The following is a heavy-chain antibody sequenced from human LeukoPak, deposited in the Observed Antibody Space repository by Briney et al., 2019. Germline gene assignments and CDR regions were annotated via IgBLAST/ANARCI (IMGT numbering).Heavy chain of an antibody. CDR2: IYPGDSDT. Sequence: GESLKISCKGSGYSFTNYWIGWVRQMPGKGLEWMGIIYPGDSDTRYSPSFRGQVTISADKSINTAYLQWSSVGASDTAMYYCARYSGSYSVYFDCWGQGTLVTVSS. J-gene: IGHJ4*02. CDR1: GYSFTNYW. CDR3: ARYSGSYSVYFDC. V-gene: IGHV5-51*01. D-gene: IGHD1-26*01.